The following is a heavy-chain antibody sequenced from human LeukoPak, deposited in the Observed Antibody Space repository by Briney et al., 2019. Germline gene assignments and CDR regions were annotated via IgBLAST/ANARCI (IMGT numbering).Heavy chain of an antibody. CDR1: GGSISSSSYY. D-gene: IGHD3-10*01. Sequence: SETLSLTCTVSGGSISSSSYYWGWIRQPPGKGLEWIGSIYYSGSTYYNPSLKSRVTISVDTSKNQFSLKLSSVTAADTAVYYCARLQASYYYVSYYMDVWGKGTTVTVSS. CDR3: ARLQASYYYVSYYMDV. V-gene: IGHV4-39*07. CDR2: IYYSGST. J-gene: IGHJ6*03.